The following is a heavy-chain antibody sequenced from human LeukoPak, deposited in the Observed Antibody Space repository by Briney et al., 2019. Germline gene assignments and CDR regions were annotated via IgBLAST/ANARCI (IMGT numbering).Heavy chain of an antibody. CDR1: GFTFSSYS. J-gene: IGHJ6*02. Sequence: GGSLRLSCAASGFTFSSYSMNWVRQAPGKGLESVSSISSSSSYIYYADSVKGRFTISRDNAKNSLYLQMNSLRAEDTAVYYCAREQWFGELFSQPYYYYYGMDVWGQGTTVTVSS. CDR3: AREQWFGELFSQPYYYYYGMDV. V-gene: IGHV3-21*01. D-gene: IGHD3-10*01. CDR2: ISSSSSYI.